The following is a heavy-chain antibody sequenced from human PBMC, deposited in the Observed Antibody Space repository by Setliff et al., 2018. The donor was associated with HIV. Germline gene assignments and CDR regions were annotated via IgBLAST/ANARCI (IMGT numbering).Heavy chain of an antibody. Sequence: SETLSLTCAVSRGSISSDNWWTWLRQPPGKGLEWIGEIYHSGSTNYNASLKSRVTISIDKSKSQFSLKLSSATAADTALYYCARGQHSSTWGALFDYWGQGTLVTVSS. V-gene: IGHV4-4*02. CDR2: IYHSGST. CDR1: RGSISSDNW. J-gene: IGHJ4*02. D-gene: IGHD6-13*01. CDR3: ARGQHSSTWGALFDY.